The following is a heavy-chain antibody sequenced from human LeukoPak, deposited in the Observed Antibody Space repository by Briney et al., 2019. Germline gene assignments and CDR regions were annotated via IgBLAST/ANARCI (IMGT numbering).Heavy chain of an antibody. CDR1: GGSFSNHF. J-gene: IGHJ6*03. Sequence: PSETLSLTCSVSGGSFSNHFWSWVRQPAGKGLEWIGRIYPSGNTNYNPSLKSRVTLSVDTSKNQFSLKLSSVTAADTAVYYCARVKNAYYDFWSGYYTFYYYYYYMDVWGKGTTVTVSS. D-gene: IGHD3-3*01. V-gene: IGHV4-4*07. CDR2: IYPSGNT. CDR3: ARVKNAYYDFWSGYYTFYYYYYYMDV.